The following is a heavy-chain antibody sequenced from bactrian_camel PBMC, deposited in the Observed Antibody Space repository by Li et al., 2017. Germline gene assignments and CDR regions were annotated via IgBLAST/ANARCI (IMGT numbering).Heavy chain of an antibody. CDR1: GYTYSADC. Sequence: HVQLVESGGGSVQAGGSLRLSCAASGYTYSADCMVWFRQASGKEREAVATYDSDGTTSYADSVKGRFTISKDNAKRTLFLQMNDLQPEDTAMYYCAADVLAGIQDPPSNFQFWGQGTQVTVSS. CDR3: AADVLAGIQDPPSNFQF. D-gene: IGHD6*01. CDR2: TYDSDGTT. V-gene: IGHV3S26*01. J-gene: IGHJ6*01.